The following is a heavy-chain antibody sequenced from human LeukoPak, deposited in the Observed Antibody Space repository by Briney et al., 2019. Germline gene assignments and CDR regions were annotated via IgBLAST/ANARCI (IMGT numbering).Heavy chain of an antibody. V-gene: IGHV1-18*04. CDR2: ISAYNGNT. J-gene: IGHJ6*02. D-gene: IGHD3-22*01. CDR1: GYTFTGYY. Sequence: ASVKVSCKASGYTFTGYYMHWVRQAPGQGLEWMGWISAYNGNTNYAQKLQGRVTMTTDTSTSTAYVELRSLRSDDTAVYYCARDSVTYYYDSSGYYRYYYYGMDVWGQGTTVTVSS. CDR3: ARDSVTYYYDSSGYYRYYYYGMDV.